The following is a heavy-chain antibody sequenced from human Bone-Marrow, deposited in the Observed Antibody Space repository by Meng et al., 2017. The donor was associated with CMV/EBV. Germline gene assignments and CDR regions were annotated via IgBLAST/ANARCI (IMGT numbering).Heavy chain of an antibody. CDR2: INPNSGGT. V-gene: IGHV1-2*02. Sequence: ASVKVSCKASGYTFTGYYMHWVRQAPGQGLEWMGWINPNSGGTNYAQKFQGRVTMTRDTSISTAYMELSRLRAEDTAVYYCARNSGYFDWLLRDPLGYWGQGTLVTVSS. CDR3: ARNSGYFDWLLRDPLGY. CDR1: GYTFTGYY. J-gene: IGHJ4*02. D-gene: IGHD3-9*01.